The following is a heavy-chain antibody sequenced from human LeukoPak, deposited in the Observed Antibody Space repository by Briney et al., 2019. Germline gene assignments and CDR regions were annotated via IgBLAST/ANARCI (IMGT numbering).Heavy chain of an antibody. CDR1: GYTFTSYG. V-gene: IGHV1-18*01. CDR3: ARDPPRIVVVVAATNYYGMDV. Sequence: ASVNVSCKASGYTFTSYGISWVRQAPGQGLEWMGWISAYNGNTNYAQKLQGRVTMTTDTSTSTAYMELRSLRSDDTAVYYCARDPPRIVVVVAATNYYGMDVWGQGTTVTVSS. CDR2: ISAYNGNT. J-gene: IGHJ6*02. D-gene: IGHD2-15*01.